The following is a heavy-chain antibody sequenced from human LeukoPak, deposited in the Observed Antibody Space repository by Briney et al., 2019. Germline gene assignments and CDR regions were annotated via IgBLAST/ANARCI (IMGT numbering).Heavy chain of an antibody. Sequence: GGSLRLSCAASGFTFSSYGMNWVRQAPGKGPEWISYISRSGATIYYADSVKGRFTISRDNSKNTLYLQTNSLRVEDTAVYYCVREVVGAIYFDYWGQGALVTVSS. CDR2: ISRSGATI. CDR3: VREVVGAIYFDY. J-gene: IGHJ4*02. V-gene: IGHV3-48*03. CDR1: GFTFSSYG. D-gene: IGHD1-26*01.